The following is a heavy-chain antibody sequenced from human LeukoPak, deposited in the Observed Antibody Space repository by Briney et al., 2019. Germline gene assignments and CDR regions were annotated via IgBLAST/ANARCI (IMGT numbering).Heavy chain of an antibody. D-gene: IGHD6-13*01. CDR3: ARWEGSSWPHFDY. CDR1: GFTFSSYW. J-gene: IGHJ4*02. Sequence: GGSLRLSCAASGFTFSSYWMNWARQAPGKGLEWVASINHNGNVNYYVDSVKGRFTISRDNAKNSLYLQMSNLRAEDTAVYFCARWEGSSWPHFDYWGQGTLVTVSS. CDR2: INHNGNVN. V-gene: IGHV3-7*03.